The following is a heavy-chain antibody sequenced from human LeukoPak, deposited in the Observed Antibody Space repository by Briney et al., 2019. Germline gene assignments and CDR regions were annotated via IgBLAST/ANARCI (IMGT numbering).Heavy chain of an antibody. J-gene: IGHJ3*02. CDR1: GFTFSSYA. D-gene: IGHD3-22*01. CDR2: ISGSGGST. V-gene: IGHV3-23*01. Sequence: GGSLRLSCAASGFTFSSYAMSWVRQAPGKGLEWVSAISGSGGSTYYADSVKGRLTISRDNSKNTLYLQMNSLRAEDTAVYYCAKDKLHYYDSSGYYLNDAFDIWDQGTMVTVSS. CDR3: AKDKLHYYDSSGYYLNDAFDI.